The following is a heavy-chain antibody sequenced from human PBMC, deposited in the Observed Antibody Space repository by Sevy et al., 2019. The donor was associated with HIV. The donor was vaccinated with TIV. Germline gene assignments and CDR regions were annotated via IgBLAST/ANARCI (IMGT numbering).Heavy chain of an antibody. CDR2: ISGSGYAT. J-gene: IGHJ4*02. V-gene: IGHV3-23*01. Sequence: GGSLRLSCAASGFTFDSYAMHWVRQVAGKGLEWVSTISGSGYATYYADSVKGRFIISRDNSRNTLYLQMNRLRVEDSAVYFCAKDRVTVFGVVVTFDSWGQGTLVTVSS. D-gene: IGHD3-3*01. CDR3: AKDRVTVFGVVVTFDS. CDR1: GFTFDSYA.